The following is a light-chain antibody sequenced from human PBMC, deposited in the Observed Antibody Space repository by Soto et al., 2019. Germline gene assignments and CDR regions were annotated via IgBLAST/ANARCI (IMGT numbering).Light chain of an antibody. J-gene: IGLJ3*02. V-gene: IGLV1-40*01. Sequence: QSVLTQPPSVCGAPGQRVTIPRTGSTSNIGVGYYVHWYQQLPGTAPKLRIYGNSNRPSGVPDRFSGAKSGTSGCLAITGVQAEEYADYYCQPYDSSLSSWVFGGGTELTVL. CDR3: QPYDSSLSSWV. CDR2: GNS. CDR1: TSNIGVGYY.